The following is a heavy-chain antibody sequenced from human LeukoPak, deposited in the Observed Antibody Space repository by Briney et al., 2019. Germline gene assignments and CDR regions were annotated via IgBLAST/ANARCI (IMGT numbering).Heavy chain of an antibody. J-gene: IGHJ4*02. CDR1: GFTFSNYA. CDR3: ARSPLSTLKSFDS. Sequence: GGSLRLSCAAPGFTFSNYAMSWVRQAPRKGPEWLSTFSASGANTYYADSVRGRFTISRDNSKDTLYLQMDGLRAEDTAFYYCARSPLSTLKSFDSWGQGTLVSVPS. D-gene: IGHD3-16*01. V-gene: IGHV3-23*01. CDR2: FSASGANT.